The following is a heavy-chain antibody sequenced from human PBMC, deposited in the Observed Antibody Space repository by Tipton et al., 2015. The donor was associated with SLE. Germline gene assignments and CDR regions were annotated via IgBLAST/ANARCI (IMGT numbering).Heavy chain of an antibody. Sequence: TLSLTCTVSGGSVSSYYWSWIRQPPGKGLEWIGYIYFSGATSYNPSLQSRVSISVDTSKNQVSLELSSVTAADTAMYYCARNLGELSWAPGAFDIWGQGTMVTVSS. J-gene: IGHJ3*02. CDR2: IYFSGAT. D-gene: IGHD3-16*02. CDR3: ARNLGELSWAPGAFDI. V-gene: IGHV4-59*08. CDR1: GGSVSSYY.